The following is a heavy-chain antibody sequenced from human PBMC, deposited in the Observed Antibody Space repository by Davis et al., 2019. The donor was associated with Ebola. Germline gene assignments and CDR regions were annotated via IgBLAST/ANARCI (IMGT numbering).Heavy chain of an antibody. J-gene: IGHJ4*02. V-gene: IGHV3-21*01. D-gene: IGHD3-3*01. CDR2: ISSRSSYI. CDR3: SRDHLTIFGVVGGY. CDR1: GFTFSSYS. Sequence: GESLKISCAASGFTFSSYSMNWVRQAPGKGLEWVSSISSRSSYIYYADSVKGRFTISRDNAKNSLYLQMNSLRAEDTAVYYCSRDHLTIFGVVGGYWGQGTLVTVSS.